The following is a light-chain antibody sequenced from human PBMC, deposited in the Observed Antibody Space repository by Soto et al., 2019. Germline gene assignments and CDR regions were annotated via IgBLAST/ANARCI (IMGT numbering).Light chain of an antibody. CDR2: KGT. V-gene: IGKV1-12*01. Sequence: DIQMTQSPSSVSASVGDTVTITCRASQVISSWLAWYQQKPGRAPKLLIYKGTNLQLGVPSRFSGSAYETDFTFTLTIMNLQPEDFATYYCHQASSFPLTFGGGTKVEIK. CDR1: QVISSW. J-gene: IGKJ4*01. CDR3: HQASSFPLT.